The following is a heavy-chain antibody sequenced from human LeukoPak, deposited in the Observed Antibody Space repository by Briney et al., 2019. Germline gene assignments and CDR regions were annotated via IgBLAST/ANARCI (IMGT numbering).Heavy chain of an antibody. CDR3: AGGDRNGWYFDY. CDR2: INWNGGST. V-gene: IGHV3-20*04. D-gene: IGHD6-19*01. J-gene: IGHJ4*02. Sequence: GGSLRLSCAASGFTFSNYNFIWVRQAPGKGLEWVSGINWNGGSTGYADSVKGRFTISRDNAKNSLYLQMNSLRAEDTALYYCAGGDRNGWYFDYWGQGTLVTVSS. CDR1: GFTFSNYN.